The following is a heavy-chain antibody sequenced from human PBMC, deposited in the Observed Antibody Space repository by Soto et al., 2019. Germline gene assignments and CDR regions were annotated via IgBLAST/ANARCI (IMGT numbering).Heavy chain of an antibody. V-gene: IGHV4-39*01. Sequence: QLQLQESGPGLVKPSETLSLTCTVSGGSISSGSFYWGWIRQPPGKGLEWIGSIYYSGSTYYNPSLQSRVTISVDTSKNQFSLKLSSVTAADTAVYYCARYNWNSRGIRNWGQGTLVTVSS. CDR3: ARYNWNSRGIRN. CDR1: GGSISSGSFY. D-gene: IGHD1-20*01. J-gene: IGHJ4*02. CDR2: IYYSGST.